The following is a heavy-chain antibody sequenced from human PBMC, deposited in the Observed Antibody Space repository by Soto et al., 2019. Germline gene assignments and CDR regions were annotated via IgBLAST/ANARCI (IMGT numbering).Heavy chain of an antibody. J-gene: IGHJ4*02. CDR2: ISAYNGNT. CDR3: ARVEAGVDLFDH. V-gene: IGHV1-18*01. Sequence: ASVKVSCKVSGYTLTELSMHWVRQAPGKGLEWMGWISAYNGNTNYVQKVQGRVTMTTDTSTSTAYMELRSLRSDDTAVYYCARVEAGVDLFDHWGQGALVTVSS. D-gene: IGHD3-3*01. CDR1: GYTLTELS.